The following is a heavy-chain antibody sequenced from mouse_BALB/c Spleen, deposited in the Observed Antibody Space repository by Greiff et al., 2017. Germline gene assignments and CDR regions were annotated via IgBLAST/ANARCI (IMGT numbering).Heavy chain of an antibody. CDR3: ARGYGYKGGYFDY. Sequence: EVMLVESGGGLVQPGGSRKLSCAASGFTFSSFGMHWVRQAPEKGLEWVAYISSGSSTIYYADTVKGRFTISRDNPKNTLFLQMTSLRSEDTAMYYCARGYGYKGGYFDYWGQGTTLTVSS. V-gene: IGHV5-17*02. D-gene: IGHD1-2*01. CDR1: GFTFSSFG. J-gene: IGHJ2*01. CDR2: ISSGSSTI.